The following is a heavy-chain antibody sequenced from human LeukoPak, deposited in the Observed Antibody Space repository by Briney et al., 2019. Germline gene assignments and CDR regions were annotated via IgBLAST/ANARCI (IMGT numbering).Heavy chain of an antibody. V-gene: IGHV3-30*02. CDR3: ARPLHRGAVAVNAFDI. J-gene: IGHJ3*02. Sequence: GGSLRLSCAASGFTFSSYGMHWVRQAPGKGLEWVAFIRYDGSNKYYADSVKGRFTISRDNSKNTLYLQMNSLRAEDTAVYYCARPLHRGAVAVNAFDIWGQGTMVTVSS. CDR2: IRYDGSNK. CDR1: GFTFSSYG. D-gene: IGHD6-19*01.